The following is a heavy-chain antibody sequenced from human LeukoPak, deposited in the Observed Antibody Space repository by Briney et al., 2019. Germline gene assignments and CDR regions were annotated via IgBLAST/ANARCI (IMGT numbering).Heavy chain of an antibody. CDR2: MKEDGSQE. D-gene: IGHD2-15*01. CDR3: ARYSYKHDC. V-gene: IGHV3-7*01. CDR1: GFTFSHYW. Sequence: PGGSLRLSCVASGFTFSHYWMTWVRQAPGKGLEWVANMKEDGSQETYVDSVKGRFTISRDNAKNSLYLQMNNVRAEDTAVYYCARYSYKHDCWGQGTLVTVSS. J-gene: IGHJ4*02.